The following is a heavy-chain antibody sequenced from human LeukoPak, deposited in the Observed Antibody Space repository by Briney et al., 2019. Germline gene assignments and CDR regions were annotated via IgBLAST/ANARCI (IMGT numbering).Heavy chain of an antibody. CDR2: ITPKSGDT. CDR1: GYTFSDFY. Sequence: ASVKVSCKASGYTFSDFYIHWVRQAPGQGLEYVGWITPKSGDTYSPQRFQGRVTMTRDASISTAYMELSSLRLDDTAVYFCARVRLADERAWAYWGQGTLVTVSS. V-gene: IGHV1-2*02. J-gene: IGHJ4*02. D-gene: IGHD3-3*02. CDR3: ARVRLADERAWAY.